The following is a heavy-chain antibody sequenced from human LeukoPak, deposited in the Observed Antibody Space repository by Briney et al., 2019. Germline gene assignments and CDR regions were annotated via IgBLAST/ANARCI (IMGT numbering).Heavy chain of an antibody. D-gene: IGHD3-10*01. Sequence: PGGSLRLSCAASGFTFSSYYLSWVRKAPGKGLERVANIKHDGDGKHYVDSVKDRFTISRDNAKTSLYLEMSTLRAEDTAVYYCARDPRGSEYSHFDSWGQGTQVTVSS. J-gene: IGHJ4*02. CDR1: GFTFSSYY. CDR2: IKHDGDGK. CDR3: ARDPRGSEYSHFDS. V-gene: IGHV3-7*01.